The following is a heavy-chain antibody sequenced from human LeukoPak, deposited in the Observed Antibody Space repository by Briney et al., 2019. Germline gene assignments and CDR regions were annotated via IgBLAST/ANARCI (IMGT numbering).Heavy chain of an antibody. Sequence: GGSLRLSCAASGFTFSSYSMNWVRQAPGKWLEWVSSISSSSSYIYYADSVKGRFTISRDNAKNSLYLQMNSLRAEDTAVYYCARRRDSGSLQHFDYWGQGTLVTVSS. J-gene: IGHJ4*02. CDR1: GFTFSSYS. V-gene: IGHV3-21*04. CDR3: ARRRDSGSLQHFDY. D-gene: IGHD1-26*01. CDR2: ISSSSSYI.